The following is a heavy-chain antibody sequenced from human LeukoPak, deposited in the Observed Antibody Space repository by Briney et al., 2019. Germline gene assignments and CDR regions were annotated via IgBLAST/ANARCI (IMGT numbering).Heavy chain of an antibody. D-gene: IGHD2-2*01. Sequence: GASVKVSCQASGYTFPGYHMHWVRQAAGQGLEGMGGINPNSGGTNYAQKFQGRVTMTRDTSISTAYMELSRLRSDDTAVYYCASGVVPATGNDYWGQGTLVTVSS. CDR2: INPNSGGT. V-gene: IGHV1-2*02. CDR1: GYTFPGYH. J-gene: IGHJ4*02. CDR3: ASGVVPATGNDY.